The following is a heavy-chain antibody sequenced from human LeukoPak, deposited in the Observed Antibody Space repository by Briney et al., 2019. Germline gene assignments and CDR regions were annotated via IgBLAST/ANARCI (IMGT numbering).Heavy chain of an antibody. CDR1: GFTFSSYA. Sequence: GRSLRLSCAASGFTFSSYAMHWVRQAPGKGLEWVAVISYDGSNKYYADSVKGRFTISRDNSKNTLYLQMNSLRAEDTAVYYCARDGDQYSSARFDPWGQGTLVTVSS. V-gene: IGHV3-30*04. CDR2: ISYDGSNK. D-gene: IGHD2-21*02. CDR3: ARDGDQYSSARFDP. J-gene: IGHJ5*02.